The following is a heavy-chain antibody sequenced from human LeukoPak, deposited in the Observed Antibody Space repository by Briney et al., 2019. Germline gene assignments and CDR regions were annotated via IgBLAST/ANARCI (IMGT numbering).Heavy chain of an antibody. CDR3: ASGSVVTALDQ. CDR2: IYYTGNT. Sequence: PSETLSLTCAVSGGSITTYYWTWIRQPPGQALEWIGYIYYTGNTKYNPSLESRVTMSIDTSKNEFSLNIYSVNAADTAVYFCASGSVVTALDQWGQGTLVTVSS. J-gene: IGHJ4*02. CDR1: GGSITTYY. D-gene: IGHD2-21*02. V-gene: IGHV4-59*01.